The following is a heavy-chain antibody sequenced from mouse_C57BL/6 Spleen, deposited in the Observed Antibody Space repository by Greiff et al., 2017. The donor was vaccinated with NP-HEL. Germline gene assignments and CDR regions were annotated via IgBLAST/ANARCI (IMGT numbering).Heavy chain of an antibody. CDR2: IDPETGGT. CDR1: GYTFTDYE. CDR3: IYYYGLGAMDY. V-gene: IGHV1-15*01. D-gene: IGHD1-1*01. J-gene: IGHJ4*01. Sequence: VKLLESGAELVRPGASVTLSCKASGYTFTDYEMHWVKQTPVHGLEWIGAIDPETGGTAYNQKFKGKAILTADKSSSTAYMELRSLTSEDSAVYYCIYYYGLGAMDYWGQGTSVTVSS.